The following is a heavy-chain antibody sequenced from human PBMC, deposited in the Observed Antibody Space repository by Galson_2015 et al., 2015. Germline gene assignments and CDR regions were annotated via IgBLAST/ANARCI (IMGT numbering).Heavy chain of an antibody. J-gene: IGHJ3*02. CDR3: TRTRGEVSSGGFDAIDI. CDR1: GFSLTTSGMC. D-gene: IGHD5/OR15-5a*01. Sequence: PALVKPTQTLTLTCTFSGFSLTTSGMCVTWIRQPPGKALEWLALIDWDDDKFYSTSLRTRLTISKDTSKSQVVLTLTNVGPVDTATYYCTRTRGEVSSGGFDAIDIWGQGTMVIVSS. V-gene: IGHV2-70*01. CDR2: IDWDDDK.